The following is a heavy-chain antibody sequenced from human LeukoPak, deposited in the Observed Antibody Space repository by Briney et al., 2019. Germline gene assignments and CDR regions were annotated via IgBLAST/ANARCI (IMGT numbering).Heavy chain of an antibody. J-gene: IGHJ4*02. CDR2: VIPILGIA. V-gene: IGHV1-69*02. CDR3: ARNPVGATREGYFDY. CDR1: GGTFSSYT. Sequence: GASVKVSCKASGGTFSSYTISWVRQAPGQWLEWMGRVIPILGIANYAQKFQGRVTITADKSTSTAYMELSSLRSEDTAVYYCARNPVGATREGYFDYWGQGTLVTVSS. D-gene: IGHD1-26*01.